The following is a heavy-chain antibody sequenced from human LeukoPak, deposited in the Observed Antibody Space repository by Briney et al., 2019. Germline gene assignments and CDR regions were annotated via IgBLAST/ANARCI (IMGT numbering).Heavy chain of an antibody. CDR3: ATEQQLGDY. V-gene: IGHV1-8*02. D-gene: IGHD6-13*01. CDR2: INPNSGNT. J-gene: IGHJ4*02. CDR1: GYTFTGYY. Sequence: ASVKVSCKASGYTFTGYYMHWVRQAPGQGLEWMGWINPNSGNTGYAQKFQGRVTMTRNTSISTAYMELSSLRSEDTAVYYCATEQQLGDYWGQGTLVTVSS.